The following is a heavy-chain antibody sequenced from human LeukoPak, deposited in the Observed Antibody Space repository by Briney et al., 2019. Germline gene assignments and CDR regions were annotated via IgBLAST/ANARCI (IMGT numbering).Heavy chain of an antibody. D-gene: IGHD5-18*01. V-gene: IGHV3-9*01. CDR1: GFTFDDYA. Sequence: PGGSLRLSCAASGFTFDDYAMHWVRQAPGKGLEWVSGISWNGGSTGYADSVKGRFTTSRDNAKNTLYLQMNSLRAEDTAVYYCARDQGGYSFGYNGGDYWGQGTLVTVSS. J-gene: IGHJ4*02. CDR3: ARDQGGYSFGYNGGDY. CDR2: ISWNGGST.